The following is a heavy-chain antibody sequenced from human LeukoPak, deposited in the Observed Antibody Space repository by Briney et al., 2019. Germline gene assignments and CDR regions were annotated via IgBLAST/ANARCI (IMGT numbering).Heavy chain of an antibody. V-gene: IGHV4-39*01. CDR2: VFYSGTT. CDR3: ARLDSGDYFFDY. D-gene: IGHD4-17*01. Sequence: WIRQPPGKGLEWLGTVFYSGTTYYNPSLKSRVTISVDTSKNQFSLGLSSVTAADTAVYYCARLDSGDYFFDYWGQGTLVTVSS. J-gene: IGHJ4*02.